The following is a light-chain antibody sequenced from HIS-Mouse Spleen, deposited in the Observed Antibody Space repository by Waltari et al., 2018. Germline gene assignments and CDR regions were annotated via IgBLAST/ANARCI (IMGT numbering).Light chain of an antibody. CDR3: YSTDSSGNHRI. V-gene: IGLV3-10*01. CDR1: ALPKKY. CDR2: EDS. J-gene: IGLJ1*01. Sequence: SYELTQPPSVSVSPGQTARITCSGDALPKKYAYWYQQKSGQAPVLVIYEDSKRPSGIPERSSGSSSGTMATLTISGAQVEDEADYYCYSTDSSGNHRIFGTGTKVTVL.